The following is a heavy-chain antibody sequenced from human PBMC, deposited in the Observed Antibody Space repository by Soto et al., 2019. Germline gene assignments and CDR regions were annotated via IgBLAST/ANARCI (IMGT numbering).Heavy chain of an antibody. CDR2: ILYSGNT. CDR1: GGSIGGYY. J-gene: IGHJ5*01. D-gene: IGHD1-20*01. V-gene: IGHV4-59*01. CDR3: AKSRGITGTTFNWFDS. Sequence: ETLSLTCNVSGGSIGGYYWNWIRQSPGRGLEWIGSILYSGNTNYNPSLSSRVTISVDPSKNQFSLKVHSVNAADTAIYYCAKSRGITGTTFNWFDSWGQGTQVTVSS.